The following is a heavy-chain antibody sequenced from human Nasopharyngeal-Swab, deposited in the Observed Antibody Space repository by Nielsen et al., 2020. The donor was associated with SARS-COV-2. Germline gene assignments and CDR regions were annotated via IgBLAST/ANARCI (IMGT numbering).Heavy chain of an antibody. Sequence: GESLKISCSASGFTFSTYTMNWVRQAPGKGLEWVAVISYDGSNKYYADSVKGRFTISRDNSKNTLYLQMNSLRAEDTAVYYCARDGYNYFDYWGQGTLVTVSS. CDR3: ARDGYNYFDY. CDR2: ISYDGSNK. CDR1: GFTFSTYT. D-gene: IGHD5-24*01. V-gene: IGHV3-30*03. J-gene: IGHJ4*02.